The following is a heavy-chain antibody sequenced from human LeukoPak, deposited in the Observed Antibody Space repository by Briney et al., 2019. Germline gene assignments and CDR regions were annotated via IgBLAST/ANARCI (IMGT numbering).Heavy chain of an antibody. Sequence: PGGSLRLSCAASGFTFSSYGMHWVRQAPGKGLEWVAVIWYDGSNKYYADSVKGRFTISRDNSKNTLYLQMNSLRAEDTAVYYCARGLYDSSGYYDAFDIWGQGTMVTVSS. CDR1: GFTFSSYG. CDR3: ARGLYDSSGYYDAFDI. V-gene: IGHV3-33*01. J-gene: IGHJ3*02. D-gene: IGHD3-22*01. CDR2: IWYDGSNK.